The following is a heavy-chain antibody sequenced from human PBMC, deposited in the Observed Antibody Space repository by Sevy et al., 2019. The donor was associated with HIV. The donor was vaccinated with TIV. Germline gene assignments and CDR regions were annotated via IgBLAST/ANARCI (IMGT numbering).Heavy chain of an antibody. CDR1: GFTFADYA. CDR3: GKGAGTWLESYDYGMDV. J-gene: IGHJ6*02. V-gene: IGHV3-9*01. Sequence: GGSLRLSCAASGFTFADYAIHWVRLAPGKGLEWVSGISWNSVTIDYADSVKGRFTISRDNAKNSLYLQMNSLRAEDTALYYCGKGAGTWLESYDYGMDVWGQGTTVTVSS. D-gene: IGHD6-19*01. CDR2: ISWNSVTI.